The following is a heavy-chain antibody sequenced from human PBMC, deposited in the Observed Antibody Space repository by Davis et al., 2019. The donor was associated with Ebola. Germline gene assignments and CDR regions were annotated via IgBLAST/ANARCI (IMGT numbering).Heavy chain of an antibody. V-gene: IGHV3-9*01. Sequence: SLKISCAASGFIFDDYAMHWVRQAPGKGLEWVSGISWNSGSIGYADSVKGRFTISRDNAKNSLYLQMNSLRAEDTAVYYCAYGHGWLQLLHYWGQGTLVTVSS. CDR1: GFIFDDYA. D-gene: IGHD5-24*01. CDR3: AYGHGWLQLLHY. CDR2: ISWNSGSI. J-gene: IGHJ4*02.